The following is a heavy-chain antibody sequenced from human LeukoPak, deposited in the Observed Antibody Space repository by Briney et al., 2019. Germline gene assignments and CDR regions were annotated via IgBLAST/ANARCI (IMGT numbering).Heavy chain of an antibody. J-gene: IGHJ4*02. CDR2: PYFNGGT. V-gene: IGHV4-39*01. Sequence: SETLSLTCTVSGGSISSSSYYWGWIRQPPGKGLEWFGSPYFNGGTYYNSSLRSRATISVDKSKNQFSLELTSVTAADTAVYYCATPFRGAGRQDYWGQGTLVTVSS. CDR1: GGSISSSSYY. D-gene: IGHD3-10*01. CDR3: ATPFRGAGRQDY.